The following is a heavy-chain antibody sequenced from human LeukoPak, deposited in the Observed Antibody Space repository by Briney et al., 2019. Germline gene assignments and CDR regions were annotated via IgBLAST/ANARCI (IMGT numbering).Heavy chain of an antibody. CDR1: VGTFSSYA. CDR3: ARCEVRGVPSYYFDY. Sequence: GASVKVSCKASVGTFSSYAISWVRQAPGQGLEWMGGIIPIFGTANYAQKFQGRVTITADESTSTAYMELSSLRSEDTAVYYCARCEVRGVPSYYFDYWGQGTLVTVSS. V-gene: IGHV1-69*13. D-gene: IGHD3-10*01. CDR2: IIPIFGTA. J-gene: IGHJ4*02.